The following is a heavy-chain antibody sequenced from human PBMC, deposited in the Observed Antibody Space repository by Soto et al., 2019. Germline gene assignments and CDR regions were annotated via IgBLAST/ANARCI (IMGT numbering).Heavy chain of an antibody. Sequence: ASVKVSCKASGGTFISYAISWVRQAPGQGLEWMGGIIPIFGTANYAQKFQGRVTITADESTSTAYMELSSLRSEDTAVYYCARLTAQKDIALMVYGWGQGTLVTVSS. J-gene: IGHJ4*03. CDR3: ARLTAQKDIALMVYG. V-gene: IGHV1-69*13. D-gene: IGHD2-8*01. CDR1: GGTFISYA. CDR2: IIPIFGTA.